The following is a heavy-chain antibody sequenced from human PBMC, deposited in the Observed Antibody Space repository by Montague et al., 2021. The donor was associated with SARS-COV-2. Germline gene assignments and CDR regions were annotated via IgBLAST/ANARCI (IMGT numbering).Heavy chain of an antibody. CDR2: TYYRSKWYN. CDR3: TSGREGNYNVMDV. Sequence: CAISGDSVSSNSATWNWVRQSPSRGLGWLGRTYYRSKWYNDCAVSVRGRVTINPDTSKNQFSLQLNSVTPEDTAIYYCTSGREGNYNVMDVWGQGTTATVSS. V-gene: IGHV6-1*01. CDR1: GDSVSSNSAT. J-gene: IGHJ6*02. D-gene: IGHD1-1*01.